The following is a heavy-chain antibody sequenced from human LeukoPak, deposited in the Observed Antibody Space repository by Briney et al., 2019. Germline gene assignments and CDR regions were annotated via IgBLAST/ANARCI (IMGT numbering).Heavy chain of an antibody. CDR2: INPNSGGT. Sequence: ASVKVSCKASGYTFTGYYMHWVRQAPGQGLEWMGWINPNSGGTNYAQKFQGRVTMTRDTSISTAYMELSRLRSDDTAVYYCGRTTHDGDPAFDYWGQGTPVTVSS. D-gene: IGHD4-17*01. V-gene: IGHV1-2*02. CDR3: GRTTHDGDPAFDY. J-gene: IGHJ4*02. CDR1: GYTFTGYY.